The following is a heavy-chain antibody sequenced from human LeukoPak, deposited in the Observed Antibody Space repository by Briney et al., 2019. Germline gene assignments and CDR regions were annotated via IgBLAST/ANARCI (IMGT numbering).Heavy chain of an antibody. CDR1: GFTFSSYW. Sequence: GGSLRLSCAASGFTFSSYWMSWVRQAPGKGLEWVANIKQDGSEKYYVDSVKGRFTISRDNVKNSLYLQMNSLRAEDTAVYYCARVVGDVYFDYWGQGTLVTVSS. D-gene: IGHD2-2*01. CDR3: ARVVGDVYFDY. V-gene: IGHV3-7*03. CDR2: IKQDGSEK. J-gene: IGHJ4*02.